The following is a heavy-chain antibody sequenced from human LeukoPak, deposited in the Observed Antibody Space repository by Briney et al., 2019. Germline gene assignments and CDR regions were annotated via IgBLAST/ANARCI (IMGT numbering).Heavy chain of an antibody. D-gene: IGHD5-18*01. Sequence: GASRKVSCKASGYTFTGDYMHWVRHVPGQGLEWMGSTHPNSGGTNYTQTLRGRVSLTRDTSTSTAYMKLSWLRSDDTAVYYCARSPQYSYGYGYYYGMDVWGQGTTVTVSS. CDR2: THPNSGGT. V-gene: IGHV1-2*02. CDR1: GYTFTGDY. J-gene: IGHJ6*02. CDR3: ARSPQYSYGYGYYYGMDV.